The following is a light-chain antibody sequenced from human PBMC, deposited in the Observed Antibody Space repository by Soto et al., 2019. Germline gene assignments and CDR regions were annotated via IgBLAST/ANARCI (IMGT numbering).Light chain of an antibody. Sequence: QASLTQPASVSRSPGQSIPISCTGTSSDLSIYNYVSWYQQQPCKAPKLMIYQVTNRPSGVSNRFSGSRSGNTDSLTISELQAEDEADYYCSSYTDSSNYVFGTGTKVTVL. V-gene: IGLV2-14*01. CDR3: SSYTDSSNYV. J-gene: IGLJ1*01. CDR2: QVT. CDR1: SSDLSIYNY.